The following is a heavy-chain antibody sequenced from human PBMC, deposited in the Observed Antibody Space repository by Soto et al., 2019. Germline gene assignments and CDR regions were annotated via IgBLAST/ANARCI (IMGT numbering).Heavy chain of an antibody. CDR3: ATDILDY. V-gene: IGHV3-7*05. CDR2: INQHGTEK. J-gene: IGHJ4*02. CDR1: GFNFSNYW. Sequence: EVQLVESGGGLVPPGGSLRLSCVASGFNFSNYWMTWARQAPGKGLEWVANINQHGTEKFYVDSVEGRFSISRDNAYPYVYLQMNSLRAEDTAISYCATDILDYWGQGTSVTVSS.